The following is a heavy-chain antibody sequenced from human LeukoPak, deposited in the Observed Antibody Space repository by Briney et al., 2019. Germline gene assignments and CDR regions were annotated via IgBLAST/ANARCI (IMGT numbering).Heavy chain of an antibody. J-gene: IGHJ4*02. CDR1: GGSISSYY. CDR3: ARLLLFSKSLDN. V-gene: IGHV4-59*08. Sequence: PSETLSLTCTVSGGSISSYYWSWIRQPPGKGLEWIGYIYYSGSTNYNPSLKSRVTISVDTSKNQFSLKLSSVTAADTAVYYCARLLLFSKSLDNWGQGTLVTVSS. CDR2: IYYSGST.